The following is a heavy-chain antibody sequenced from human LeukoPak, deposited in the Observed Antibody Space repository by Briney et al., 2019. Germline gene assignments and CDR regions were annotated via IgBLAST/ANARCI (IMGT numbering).Heavy chain of an antibody. CDR2: ISSSSSYT. CDR3: AREPIQLWLRGAFDI. J-gene: IGHJ3*02. D-gene: IGHD5-18*01. CDR1: GFTFSDYY. Sequence: GGSLRLSCAASGFTFSDYYMSWIRQAPGKGLEWVSYISSSSSYTNYADSVKGRFTISRDNAKNSLYLQMNSLRAEDTAVYYCAREPIQLWLRGAFDIWGQGTMVIVSS. V-gene: IGHV3-11*05.